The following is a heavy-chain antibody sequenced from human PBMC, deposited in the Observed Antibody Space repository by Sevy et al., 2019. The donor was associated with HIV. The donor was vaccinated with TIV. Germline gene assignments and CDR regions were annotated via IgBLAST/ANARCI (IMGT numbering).Heavy chain of an antibody. D-gene: IGHD3-10*01. J-gene: IGHJ4*02. V-gene: IGHV3-7*01. CDR3: AREYGNSYFDY. CDR1: GFTFSSYW. CDR2: IKQDGSEK. Sequence: GGSLRLSCAASGFTFSSYWMSWVRQAPGKGLEWVANIKQDGSEKYYVDSVKGRFTISRDNAKNSLYLQMNSLIAEDTAVYYCAREYGNSYFDYWGQGTLVTVSS.